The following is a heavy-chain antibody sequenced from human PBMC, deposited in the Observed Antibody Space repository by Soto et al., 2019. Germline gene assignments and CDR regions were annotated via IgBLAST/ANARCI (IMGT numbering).Heavy chain of an antibody. D-gene: IGHD2-8*01. CDR3: ARDGYCTNGVCYLSPALLDY. Sequence: GGSLRLSCAASGFTFSSSSMSWVRQAPGKGLEWVSGFRAGGDDGTTYYADSVKGRFTISRDNSKNTLYLQMNSLRAEDTAVYYCARDGYCTNGVCYLSPALLDYWGQGTLVTVSS. J-gene: IGHJ4*02. V-gene: IGHV3-23*01. CDR1: GFTFSSSS. CDR2: FRAGGDDGTT.